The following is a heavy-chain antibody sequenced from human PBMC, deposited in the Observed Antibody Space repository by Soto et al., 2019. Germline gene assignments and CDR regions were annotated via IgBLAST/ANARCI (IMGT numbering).Heavy chain of an antibody. CDR3: ARDGPPYSPTSGGFGP. V-gene: IGHV3-7*01. CDR1: GFTFSSYW. CDR2: IKQDGSEK. D-gene: IGHD6-13*01. J-gene: IGHJ5*02. Sequence: EVQLVESGGGLVQPGGSLRLSCAAAGFTFSSYWMSWVRQTPGKGLEWVANIKQDGSEKQYVDPVKGRFTFSRDNAKNSLHLQMNSLRVEDTAVYYCARDGPPYSPTSGGFGPWGQGTLVTVSS.